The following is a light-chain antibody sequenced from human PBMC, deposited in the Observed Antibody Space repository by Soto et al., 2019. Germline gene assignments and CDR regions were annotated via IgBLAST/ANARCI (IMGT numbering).Light chain of an antibody. Sequence: QSALTQPASVSGSPGQSITISCTGTSSDVGGYNYVSWYQHHPGKVPKLMIFEVSNRPSGVSDRFSGSKSGNTASLTISGLQAEDEADYYCSSYATSRTFVFGPGTKLTVL. CDR1: SSDVGGYNY. CDR3: SSYATSRTFV. J-gene: IGLJ1*01. V-gene: IGLV2-14*01. CDR2: EVS.